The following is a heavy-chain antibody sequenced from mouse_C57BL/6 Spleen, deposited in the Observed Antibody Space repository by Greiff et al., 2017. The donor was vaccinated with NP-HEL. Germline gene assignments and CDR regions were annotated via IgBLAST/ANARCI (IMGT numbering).Heavy chain of an antibody. CDR3: AGEGDYGGYFDV. Sequence: EVKLMESGPELVKPGDSVKISCKASGYSFTGYFMNWVMQSHGKSLEWIGRINPYNGDTFYNQKFKGKATLTVDKSSSTAHMELRSLTSEDSAVYYCAGEGDYGGYFDVWGTGTTVTVSS. CDR2: INPYNGDT. CDR1: GYSFTGYF. J-gene: IGHJ1*03. V-gene: IGHV1-20*01. D-gene: IGHD2-4*01.